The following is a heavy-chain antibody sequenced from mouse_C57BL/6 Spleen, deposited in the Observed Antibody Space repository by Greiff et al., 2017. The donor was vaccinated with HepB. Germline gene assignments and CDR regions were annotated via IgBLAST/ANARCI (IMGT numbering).Heavy chain of an antibody. J-gene: IGHJ4*01. Sequence: EVQLVESGGGLVQPGGSMKLSCVASGFTFSNYWMNWVRQSPEKGLEWVAQIRLKSDNYATHYAESVKGRFTISRDDSKSSVYLQMNNLRAEDTGIYYCTGYDGYPLYAMDYWGQGTSVTVSS. V-gene: IGHV6-3*01. CDR2: IRLKSDNYAT. D-gene: IGHD2-3*01. CDR1: GFTFSNYW. CDR3: TGYDGYPLYAMDY.